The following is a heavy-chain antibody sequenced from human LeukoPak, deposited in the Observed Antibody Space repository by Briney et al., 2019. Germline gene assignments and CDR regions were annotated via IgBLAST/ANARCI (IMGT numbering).Heavy chain of an antibody. CDR1: GFTFSSYA. Sequence: HPGGSLRLSCAASGFTFSSYAMNWVRQAPGKGLEWVANIKEDGREKYYVDSVKGRFTISRDNAKNSLNLQMNSLRADDTAVYYCARDLHMGYRDGYNWLGIFDYWGQGTLVTVSS. CDR2: IKEDGREK. J-gene: IGHJ4*02. CDR3: ARDLHMGYRDGYNWLGIFDY. V-gene: IGHV3-7*04. D-gene: IGHD5-24*01.